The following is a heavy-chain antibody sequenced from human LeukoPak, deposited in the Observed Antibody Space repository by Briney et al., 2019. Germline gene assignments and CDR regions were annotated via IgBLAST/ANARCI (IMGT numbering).Heavy chain of an antibody. D-gene: IGHD3-9*01. CDR3: AKRVYDTLTGYYYGMDV. V-gene: IGHV3-23*01. CDR2: LSGSGDST. J-gene: IGHJ6*02. Sequence: GGFLRLSCAASGITFNTYVMHWVRQAPGKGLEWVSSLSGSGDSTFYADSVKGRFTISRDNSKNTLYLRMYSLRAEDTAVYYCAKRVYDTLTGYYYGMDVWGQGTTVTVSS. CDR1: GITFNTYV.